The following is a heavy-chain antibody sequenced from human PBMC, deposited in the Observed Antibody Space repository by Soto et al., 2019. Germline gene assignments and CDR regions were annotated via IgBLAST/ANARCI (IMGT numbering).Heavy chain of an antibody. CDR3: AKDHLYSDYYYGMDV. V-gene: IGHV3-23*01. J-gene: IGHJ6*02. CDR1: GFTFRNYN. Sequence: PGGSLRLSCAASGFTFRNYNMNWVRQAPGKGLEWVSAISGSGGSTYYADSVKGRFTISRDNSKNTLYLQMNSLRAEDTAVYYCAKDHLYSDYYYGMDVWGQGTTVTVSS. D-gene: IGHD4-4*01. CDR2: ISGSGGST.